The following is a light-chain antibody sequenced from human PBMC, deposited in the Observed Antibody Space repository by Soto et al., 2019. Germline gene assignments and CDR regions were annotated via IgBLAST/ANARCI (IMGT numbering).Light chain of an antibody. CDR3: QQYSDYSAHGLT. CDR2: AAS. V-gene: IGKV1-27*01. Sequence: DIQMTQSPSSLSASVGDRVTITCRASQGITNYLAWYQQKSRKVPKLLIYAASTLQSGVPSRFSGSGSGTDFTLTISSLQPEDVATYYCQQYSDYSAHGLTFGGGTKVAIK. CDR1: QGITNY. J-gene: IGKJ4*01.